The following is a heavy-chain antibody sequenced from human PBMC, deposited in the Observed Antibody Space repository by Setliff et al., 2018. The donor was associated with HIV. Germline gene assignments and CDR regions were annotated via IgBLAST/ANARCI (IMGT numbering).Heavy chain of an antibody. J-gene: IGHJ4*02. CDR3: ARPVGYYDSKIPRNWLSAEWLDF. CDR2: ISGSAGTT. D-gene: IGHD3-22*01. Sequence: PGGSLRLSCAASGFTFSNYAMSWVRQAPGKGLEWVSGISGSAGTTYYADSVKGRFTISRDNAKNSLYLQMNSLRAEDTAVYYCARPVGYYDSKIPRNWLSAEWLDFWGQGTQVTVSS. V-gene: IGHV3-23*01. CDR1: GFTFSNYA.